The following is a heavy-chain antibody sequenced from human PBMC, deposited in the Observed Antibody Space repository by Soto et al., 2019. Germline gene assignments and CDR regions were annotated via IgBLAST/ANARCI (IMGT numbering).Heavy chain of an antibody. J-gene: IGHJ4*02. D-gene: IGHD1-26*01. CDR3: VREDILGSRSFDY. Sequence: EVQLVESGGGLVQPGGSLRLSCAASGFTFSSYEMNWVRQAPGKGLEWVSYISSSGSTIYYADSVKGRFTISRDNAKNSVYLHMNSLRDEDTAVYYCVREDILGSRSFDYWGQGTLAIVSS. CDR1: GFTFSSYE. CDR2: ISSSGSTI. V-gene: IGHV3-48*03.